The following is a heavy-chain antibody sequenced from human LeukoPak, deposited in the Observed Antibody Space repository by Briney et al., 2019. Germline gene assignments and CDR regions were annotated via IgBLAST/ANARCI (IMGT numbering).Heavy chain of an antibody. CDR1: GYTFTGYY. Sequence: ASVKVSCKASGYTFTGYYMHWVRQAPGQGLEWMGWINPNSGGTNYAQKFQGRVTMTRDTSISTAYMELSRLRSDDTAVYYCARQLWFGEDGDYWGQETLVTVSS. CDR2: INPNSGGT. CDR3: ARQLWFGEDGDY. D-gene: IGHD3-10*01. J-gene: IGHJ4*02. V-gene: IGHV1-2*02.